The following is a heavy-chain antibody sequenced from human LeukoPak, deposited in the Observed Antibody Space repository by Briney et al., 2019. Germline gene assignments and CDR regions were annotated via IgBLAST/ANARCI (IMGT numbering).Heavy chain of an antibody. CDR3: AKDLPPFNAFDI. V-gene: IGHV3-23*01. CDR1: GFTFRSYV. CDR2: ISDSGGST. Sequence: GGSLRLSCAASGFTFRSYVMSWIRQAPGKGLEWVSAISDSGGSTYYADSVKGRFTTSRDNSKNTLYLQMNSLRAEDTAVYYCAKDLPPFNAFDIWGQGTMVTVSS. J-gene: IGHJ3*02.